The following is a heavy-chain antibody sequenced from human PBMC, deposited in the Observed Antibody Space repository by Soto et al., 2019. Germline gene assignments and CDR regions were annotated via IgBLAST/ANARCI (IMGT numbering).Heavy chain of an antibody. CDR1: GFTFSGSA. CDR2: IRSKANSYAT. D-gene: IGHD2-15*01. CDR3: TPSPGVVAAPN. Sequence: EVQLVESGGGLVQPGGSLKLSCAASGFTFSGSAMHWVRQASGKGLEWVGRIRSKANSYATAYAASVKGRFAISRDDSKNTAYLQINSLKTEDTAVYYCTPSPGVVAAPNWGQGTLVTVSS. V-gene: IGHV3-73*02. J-gene: IGHJ4*02.